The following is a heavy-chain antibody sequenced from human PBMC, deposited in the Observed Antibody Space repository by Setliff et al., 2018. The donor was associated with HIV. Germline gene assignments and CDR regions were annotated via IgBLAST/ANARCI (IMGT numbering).Heavy chain of an antibody. CDR1: GISISTSNYY. D-gene: IGHD3-22*01. Sequence: SETLSLTCNVSGISISTSNYYWSWIRQPPGKGLEWIGESDHSGSTNYNPSLKSRVTIAVDKTKNKFSLKLSSVTAADTAVYYCARHGGSGYYPYYYYYSMDVWGTGTTVTVSS. V-gene: IGHV4-39*01. CDR3: ARHGGSGYYPYYYYYSMDV. J-gene: IGHJ6*03. CDR2: SDHSGST.